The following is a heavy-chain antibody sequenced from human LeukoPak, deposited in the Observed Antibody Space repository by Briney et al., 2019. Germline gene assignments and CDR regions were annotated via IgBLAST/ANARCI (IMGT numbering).Heavy chain of an antibody. Sequence: GASVKVSCKASGYTFTSYYMHWVGQAPGQGLEWMGIINPSGGSTSYAQKFQGRVTMTRDTSTSTVYMELSSLRSEDTAVYYCAREGMYYYDSSGYPDYWGQGTLVTVSS. CDR3: AREGMYYYDSSGYPDY. CDR1: GYTFTSYY. J-gene: IGHJ4*02. CDR2: INPSGGST. V-gene: IGHV1-46*01. D-gene: IGHD3-22*01.